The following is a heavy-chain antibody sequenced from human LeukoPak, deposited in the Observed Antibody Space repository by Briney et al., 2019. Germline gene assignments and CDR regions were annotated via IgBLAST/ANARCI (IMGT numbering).Heavy chain of an antibody. CDR1: GYTFTGYY. D-gene: IGHD1-14*01. CDR2: INPNSGGT. V-gene: IGHV1-2*02. J-gene: IGHJ3*02. CDR3: ARVTKGRPDAFDI. Sequence: ASVKVSCKASGYTFTGYYMHWVRQAAGQGREWMGWINPNSGGTNYAQKFQGRVTMTRDTSISTAYMELSRLRSDDTAVYYCARVTKGRPDAFDIWGQGTMVTVSS.